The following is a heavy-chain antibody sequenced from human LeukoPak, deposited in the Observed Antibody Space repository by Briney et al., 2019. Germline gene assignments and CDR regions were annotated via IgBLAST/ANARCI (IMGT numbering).Heavy chain of an antibody. D-gene: IGHD6-19*01. CDR3: AKANRGWYFKEYFFDY. J-gene: IGHJ4*02. Sequence: GGSLRLSCAASGFTFSDYAMSWVRQAPGKGLEWVSIFSTKSGALYATSVKGRFTTSRDNSRNTLYLQMDSLGVDDTAIYYCAKANRGWYFKEYFFDYWGLGTPVTVSS. CDR2: FSTKSGA. V-gene: IGHV3-23*01. CDR1: GFTFSDYA.